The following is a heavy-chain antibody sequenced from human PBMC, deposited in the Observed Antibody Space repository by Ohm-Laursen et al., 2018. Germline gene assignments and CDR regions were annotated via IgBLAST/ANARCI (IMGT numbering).Heavy chain of an antibody. V-gene: IGHV4-34*01. CDR2: INQSGST. CDR3: AKSPFYNYGMDV. Sequence: SETLSLTCAVYGGSFSGYYWSWIRQPPGKGLEWIGEINQSGSTNYSPSLKSRVTISVDRSMNQFSLKLSSVTAADTAMYYCAKSPFYNYGMDVWGQGTTVTVSS. CDR1: GGSFSGYY. J-gene: IGHJ6*02.